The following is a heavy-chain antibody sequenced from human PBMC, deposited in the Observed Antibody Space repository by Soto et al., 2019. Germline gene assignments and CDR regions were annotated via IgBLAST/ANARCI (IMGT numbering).Heavy chain of an antibody. D-gene: IGHD1-20*01. CDR1: GGSLSTYY. J-gene: IGHJ5*02. CDR3: AKTRITSTAATFDP. V-gene: IGHV4-59*01. Sequence: PSETLSLTFTVSGGSLSTYYWSWIRQPPGKGLEWIVYMSYSGSSNYNPSLKSRVTMSVDTSKNQVSLKLSSVIAADTAVYYCAKTRITSTAATFDPWGQGTLVTVSS. CDR2: MSYSGSS.